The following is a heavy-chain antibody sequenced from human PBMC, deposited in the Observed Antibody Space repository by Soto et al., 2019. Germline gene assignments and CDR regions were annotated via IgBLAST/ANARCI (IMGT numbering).Heavy chain of an antibody. D-gene: IGHD3-10*01. J-gene: IGHJ3*02. Sequence: PGGSLRLSXAASGFTFSSYSMNWVRQAPGKGLEWVSSISSSSSYIYYADSVKGRFTISRDNAKNSLYLQMNSLRAEDTAVYYCARDRLTGGAFDNWGQGTMVTVSS. CDR1: GFTFSSYS. CDR2: ISSSSSYI. CDR3: ARDRLTGGAFDN. V-gene: IGHV3-21*01.